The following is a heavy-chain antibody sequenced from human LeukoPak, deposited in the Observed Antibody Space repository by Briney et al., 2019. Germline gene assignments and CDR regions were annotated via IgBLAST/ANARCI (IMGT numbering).Heavy chain of an antibody. Sequence: ASVTVTCKASGYTFTGYYMHWVRQAPGQGLEWMGWINPNSGGTNYAQRFQGRVTMSRDTSISTAYMELSRLRSDDTAVYYCSRALTGMRAYYYYYMDVWDKGTTVTVTS. CDR1: GYTFTGYY. V-gene: IGHV1-2*02. CDR2: INPNSGGT. D-gene: IGHD1-20*01. CDR3: SRALTGMRAYYYYYMDV. J-gene: IGHJ6*03.